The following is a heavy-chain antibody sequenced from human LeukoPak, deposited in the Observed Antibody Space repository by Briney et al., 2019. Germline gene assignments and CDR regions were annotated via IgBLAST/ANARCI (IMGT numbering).Heavy chain of an antibody. Sequence: PGGSLRLSCAASGFTFSSYSMNWVRQAPGKGLEWGSTISGSGGSTYYADSVQGRFTISRDNSKNTLYLQMNSLRAEDTAVYYCAKDDVRWFGELTWSDYWGQGTLVTASS. CDR1: GFTFSSYS. CDR3: AKDDVRWFGELTWSDY. CDR2: ISGSGGST. D-gene: IGHD3-10*01. V-gene: IGHV3-23*01. J-gene: IGHJ4*02.